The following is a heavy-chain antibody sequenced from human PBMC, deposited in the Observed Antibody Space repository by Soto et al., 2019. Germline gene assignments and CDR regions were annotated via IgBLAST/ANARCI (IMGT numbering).Heavy chain of an antibody. V-gene: IGHV3-23*01. D-gene: IGHD5-18*01. CDR1: GIPLCRYP. CDR3: AKASPYGGYSYGYDY. Sequence: GLSLRLSWAAAGIPLCRYPLSWARQAPGKGLEWVSAISGSGGSTYYADSVKGRFTISRDKSKNTLYLQMKSLSAEDTAVYYGAKASPYGGYSYGYDYWGQRTMVTASS. CDR2: ISGSGGST. J-gene: IGHJ4*02.